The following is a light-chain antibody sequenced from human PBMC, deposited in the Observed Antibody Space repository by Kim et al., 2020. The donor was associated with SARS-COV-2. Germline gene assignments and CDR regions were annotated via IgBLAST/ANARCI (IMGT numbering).Light chain of an antibody. CDR2: VKN. V-gene: IGLV3-19*01. J-gene: IGLJ2*01. Sequence: VALGQKFKTTCNGASLRTYYVTWYKQNPGQAPILVIYVKNNRPSGIPDRFSGSSSGNTASLTITGTQAGDEADYYCNSRDSNDNVVFGGGTQLTVL. CDR1: SLRTYY. CDR3: NSRDSNDNVV.